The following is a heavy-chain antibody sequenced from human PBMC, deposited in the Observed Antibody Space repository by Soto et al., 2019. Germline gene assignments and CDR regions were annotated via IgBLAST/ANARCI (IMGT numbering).Heavy chain of an antibody. V-gene: IGHV4-61*05. CDR2: MYYSGST. D-gene: IGHD6-19*01. Sequence: PSETLSLTCSVSGGAINSDYYYWGWVRQPPGKGLEWIGYMYYSGSTNYNPSLKSRVTISVDTSKNQFSLKLSSVTAADTAVYYCARGPPRHRRYSSGWYRGWFDPWGQGTLVTVSS. CDR3: ARGPPRHRRYSSGWYRGWFDP. J-gene: IGHJ5*02. CDR1: GGAINSDYYY.